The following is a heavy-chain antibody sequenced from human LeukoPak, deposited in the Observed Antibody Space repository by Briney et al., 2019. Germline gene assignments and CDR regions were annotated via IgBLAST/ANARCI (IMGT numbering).Heavy chain of an antibody. V-gene: IGHV4-34*01. J-gene: IGHJ4*02. Sequence: PSETLSLTCAVYGGSFSGYYWSWLRQPPGKGLEWIGEINHSGSTNYNPSLKSRVNISVDTSKNQFSLKLSSVTAADTAVYYCATMENDSSGYMVDYWGQGTLVTVSS. D-gene: IGHD3-22*01. CDR2: INHSGST. CDR1: GGSFSGYY. CDR3: ATMENDSSGYMVDY.